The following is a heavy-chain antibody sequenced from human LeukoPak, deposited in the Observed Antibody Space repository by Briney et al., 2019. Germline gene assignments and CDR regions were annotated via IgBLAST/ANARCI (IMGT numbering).Heavy chain of an antibody. J-gene: IGHJ4*02. V-gene: IGHV3-30*04. CDR3: ARDQPAQGIAAAEYYFDY. Sequence: PGRSLGLSCAASGFTFSSYAMHWVRQAPGKGLEWVAVISYDGSNKYYADSVKGRFTISRDNSKNTLYLQMNSLRAEDTAVYYCARDQPAQGIAAAEYYFDYWGQGTLVTVSS. D-gene: IGHD6-13*01. CDR1: GFTFSSYA. CDR2: ISYDGSNK.